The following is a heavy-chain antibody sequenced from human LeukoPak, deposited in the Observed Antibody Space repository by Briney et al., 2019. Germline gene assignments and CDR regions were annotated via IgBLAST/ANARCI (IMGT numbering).Heavy chain of an antibody. V-gene: IGHV3-11*04. D-gene: IGHD3-16*02. CDR1: GFTFSNAW. J-gene: IGHJ4*02. CDR3: ARGPYDYVWGSYRRDYFDY. Sequence: GGSLRLSCAASGFTFSNAWMSWVRQAPGKGLEWVSYISSSAATIYYADSVKGRFTISRDNAKKSLYLQMNSLRAEDTAVYYCARGPYDYVWGSYRRDYFDYWGQGTLVTVSS. CDR2: ISSSAATI.